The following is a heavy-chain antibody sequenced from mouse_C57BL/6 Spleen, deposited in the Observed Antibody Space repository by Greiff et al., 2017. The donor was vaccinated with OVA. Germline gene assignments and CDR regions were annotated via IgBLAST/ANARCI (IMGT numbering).Heavy chain of an antibody. J-gene: IGHJ3*01. Sequence: QVQLKESGAELAKPGASVKLSCKASGYTFTSYWMHWVKQRPGQGLEWIGYINPSSGYTKYNQKFKDKATLTADKSSSTAYMQLSSLTYEDSAVYYCARSGYDYDVGFAYWGQGTLVTVSA. D-gene: IGHD2-4*01. CDR2: INPSSGYT. CDR1: GYTFTSYW. V-gene: IGHV1-7*01. CDR3: ARSGYDYDVGFAY.